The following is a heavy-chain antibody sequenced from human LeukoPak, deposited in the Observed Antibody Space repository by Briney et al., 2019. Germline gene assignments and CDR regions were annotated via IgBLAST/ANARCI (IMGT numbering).Heavy chain of an antibody. J-gene: IGHJ4*02. V-gene: IGHV1-69*05. D-gene: IGHD2-15*01. CDR1: GGTFSSYA. CDR3: ARDPVVAAHFDY. Sequence: SVKVSCKASGGTFSSYAISWVRQAPGQGLEWMGGIIPIFGTANYAQKFQGRVTITTDESTSTAYMELSSLRSEDTAVYYCARDPVVAAHFDYWGQGTLVTVSS. CDR2: IIPIFGTA.